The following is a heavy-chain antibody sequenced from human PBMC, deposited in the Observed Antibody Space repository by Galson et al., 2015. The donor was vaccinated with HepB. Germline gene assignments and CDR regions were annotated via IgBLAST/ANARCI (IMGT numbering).Heavy chain of an antibody. CDR2: ISGSGGST. J-gene: IGHJ6*02. CDR1: GFTFTTYA. CDR3: AKGHYGSGRRTYGMDV. Sequence: SLRLSCAASGFTFTTYAMSWVRQAPGKGLEWVSAISGSGGSTYYADSVKGRFTISRDNSKNTLYLQMNSLRAEDTAVYYCAKGHYGSGRRTYGMDVWGQGTTVTVSS. D-gene: IGHD3-10*01. V-gene: IGHV3-23*01.